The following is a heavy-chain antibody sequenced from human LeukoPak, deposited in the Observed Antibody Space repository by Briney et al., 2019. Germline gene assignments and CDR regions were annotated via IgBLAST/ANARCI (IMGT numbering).Heavy chain of an antibody. CDR2: ISGSGGST. J-gene: IGHJ6*03. CDR1: GFTFSSYA. D-gene: IGHD3-22*01. CDR3: AKRDSSGYYYYYYMDV. V-gene: IGHV3-23*01. Sequence: GGSLRLSCAASGFTFSSYAMSWVRQAPGKGLEWVSAISGSGGSTYYADSVKGRFTISRDNSKNTLYLQMNSLRAEDTAVYYCAKRDSSGYYYYYYMDVWGKGTTVTISS.